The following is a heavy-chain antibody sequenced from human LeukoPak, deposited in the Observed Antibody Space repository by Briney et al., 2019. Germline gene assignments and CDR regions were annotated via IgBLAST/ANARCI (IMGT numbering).Heavy chain of an antibody. Sequence: PGGSLRLSCAASGFTFDDYGMSWVRQAPGKGLEWVSGINWNGGSTGYADSVKGRFTISRDNAKNSLYLQMNSLRAEDTALYHCARVRGPVVNDAFDIWGQGTMVTVSS. CDR2: INWNGGST. CDR1: GFTFDDYG. J-gene: IGHJ3*02. CDR3: ARVRGPVVNDAFDI. D-gene: IGHD3-22*01. V-gene: IGHV3-20*01.